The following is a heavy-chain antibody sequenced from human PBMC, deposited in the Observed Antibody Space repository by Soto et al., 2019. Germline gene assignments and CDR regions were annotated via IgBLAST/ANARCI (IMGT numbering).Heavy chain of an antibody. CDR3: ARDASTWSRSHNWFAT. CDR2: IIPIFGTA. D-gene: IGHD2-15*01. Sequence: QVQLVQSGAEVKQPGSSVKVSCTASGGTFSSDSINWVRQAPGQGLEWMGGIIPIFGTANSAQKYQGSVTISADDSASTVYMELCSLRSEDTGGYYCARDASTWSRSHNWFATWGEGTLVTVSS. J-gene: IGHJ5*02. V-gene: IGHV1-69*01. CDR1: GGTFSSDS.